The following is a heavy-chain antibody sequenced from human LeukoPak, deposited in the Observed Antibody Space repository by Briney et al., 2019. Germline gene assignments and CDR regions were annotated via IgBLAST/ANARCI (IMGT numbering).Heavy chain of an antibody. Sequence: SETLSLTCAVYGGSFSGYYWSWIRQPPGKGLEWIGEINHSGSTNYNPSLKSRVTISVDTSKNQFSLKLRSVTAADTAVYYCARGSAAGRGNDFDYWGQGTLVTVSS. J-gene: IGHJ4*02. D-gene: IGHD6-13*01. CDR3: ARGSAAGRGNDFDY. CDR2: INHSGST. V-gene: IGHV4-34*01. CDR1: GGSFSGYY.